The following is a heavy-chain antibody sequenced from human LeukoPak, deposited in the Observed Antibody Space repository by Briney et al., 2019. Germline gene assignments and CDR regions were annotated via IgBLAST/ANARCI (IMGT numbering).Heavy chain of an antibody. CDR1: DASISGYY. Sequence: PSETLSLTCTVSDASISGYYWSWIRQPPGKGLEWIGSIHFSGSTNYNPSLRSRVTISVDTSKNQLSLKLSSVTAADTAVYYCARDLGGIYFDYWGQGTLVTVS. CDR3: ARDLGGIYFDY. J-gene: IGHJ4*02. V-gene: IGHV4-59*01. D-gene: IGHD1-26*01. CDR2: IHFSGST.